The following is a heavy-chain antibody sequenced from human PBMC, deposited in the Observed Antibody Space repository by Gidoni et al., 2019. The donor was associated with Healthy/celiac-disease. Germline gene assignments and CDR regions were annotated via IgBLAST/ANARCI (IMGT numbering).Heavy chain of an antibody. CDR3: ARGAYGMDV. Sequence: QVQLVQSGAEVKKPGASVKVSCTASGYTFTSYAMHWVRQAPGQRLEWMGWINAGNGNTKYSQKFQGRVTITRDTSASTAYMELSSLRSEDTAVYYCARGAYGMDVWGQGTTVTVSS. CDR1: GYTFTSYA. V-gene: IGHV1-3*01. CDR2: INAGNGNT. J-gene: IGHJ6*02.